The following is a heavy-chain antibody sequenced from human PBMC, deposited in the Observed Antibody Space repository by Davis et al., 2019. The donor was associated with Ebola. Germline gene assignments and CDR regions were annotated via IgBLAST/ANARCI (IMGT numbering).Heavy chain of an antibody. V-gene: IGHV4-39*01. Sequence: SETLSLTCTVSGGSISSSSYYWGWIRQPPGKGLEWIGSIYYSGSTYYNPSLKSRVTISVDTSKNQFSLKLSSVTAADTAVHYCARVVPAAGLDYWGQGTLVTVSS. CDR1: GGSISSSSYY. J-gene: IGHJ4*02. CDR3: ARVVPAAGLDY. CDR2: IYYSGST. D-gene: IGHD6-13*01.